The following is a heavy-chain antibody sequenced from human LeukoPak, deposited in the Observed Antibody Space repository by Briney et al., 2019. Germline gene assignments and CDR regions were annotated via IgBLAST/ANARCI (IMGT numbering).Heavy chain of an antibody. CDR3: ARTPFEEWLFAKMTNWFDP. CDR1: GGSFRGYY. D-gene: IGHD3-3*01. Sequence: PSETLSLTCAVYGGSFRGYYWSWIRQPPGKGLEWIGEINHSGSTNYNPSLKSRVTISVDTSTKQFSLKLSSVTAADTAVYYFARTPFEEWLFAKMTNWFDPWGQGTLVTVSS. CDR2: INHSGST. J-gene: IGHJ5*02. V-gene: IGHV4-34*01.